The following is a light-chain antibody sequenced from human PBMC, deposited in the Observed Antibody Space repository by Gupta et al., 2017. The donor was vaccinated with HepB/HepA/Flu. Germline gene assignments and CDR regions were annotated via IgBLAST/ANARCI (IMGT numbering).Light chain of an antibody. CDR3: TSFTGSNTLVV. CDR1: SSDVGGYNS. CDR2: DVS. J-gene: IGLJ2*01. V-gene: IGLV2-14*01. Sequence: QSALTQPASVSGSPGQSITISCTGTSSDVGGYNSVSWYQQHPGKVPKLLIYDVSNRPSGVSNRVSGSKSGNTASLTISGLQAGDEADYYCTSFTGSNTLVVFGGGTKLTVL.